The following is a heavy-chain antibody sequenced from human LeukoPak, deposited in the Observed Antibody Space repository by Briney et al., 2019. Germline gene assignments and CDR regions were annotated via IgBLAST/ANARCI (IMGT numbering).Heavy chain of an antibody. CDR2: ISTASDYI. Sequence: GSLRLSCAASGFTFSTYNMNWVRQAPGKGLEWVSSISTASDYIYYADSLKGRFTISRDNAKNSLYPQMNSLRAEDTAVYYCARDYYDSSGYYYFDYWGQGTLVTVSS. D-gene: IGHD3-22*01. J-gene: IGHJ4*02. V-gene: IGHV3-21*06. CDR1: GFTFSTYN. CDR3: ARDYYDSSGYYYFDY.